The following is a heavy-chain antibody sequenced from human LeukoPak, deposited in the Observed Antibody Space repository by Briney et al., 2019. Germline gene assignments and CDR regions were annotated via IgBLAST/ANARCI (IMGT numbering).Heavy chain of an antibody. CDR3: ARAKIVVVPAAFDY. CDR2: ISAYNGNT. V-gene: IGHV1-18*01. D-gene: IGHD2-2*01. J-gene: IGHJ4*02. Sequence: ASVKVSCKASGYTFTSYGISWVRQAPGQGLEWMGWISAYNGNTNYAQKLQGRVTMTTDTSTSTPYMELRSLRSDDTAVYYCARAKIVVVPAAFDYWGQGSLVTVSS. CDR1: GYTFTSYG.